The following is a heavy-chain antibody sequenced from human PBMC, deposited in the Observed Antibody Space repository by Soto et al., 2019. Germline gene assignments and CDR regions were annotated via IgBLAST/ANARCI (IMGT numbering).Heavy chain of an antibody. CDR1: GFTFSNYE. CDR3: ARLPTITGTAYWYFDL. CDR2: LISSVNTT. D-gene: IGHD1-20*01. J-gene: IGHJ2*01. V-gene: IGHV3-48*03. Sequence: GGSLRLSCVASGFTFSNYELAWVRRTPGKGLEWVSYLISSVNTTSYSDSVKGRFSIFRDNARNSLFLQMNSLRAEDTAVYYCARLPTITGTAYWYFDLWGRGTLVTVSS.